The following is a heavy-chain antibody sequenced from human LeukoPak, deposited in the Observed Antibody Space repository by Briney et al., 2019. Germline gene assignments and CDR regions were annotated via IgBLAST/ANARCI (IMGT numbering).Heavy chain of an antibody. CDR2: ISASGDST. D-gene: IGHD1-1*01. CDR1: GFTFSSYA. CDR3: NDPFDY. J-gene: IGHJ4*02. Sequence: GGSLRLSCAASGFTFSSYAMSWVRQAPGKGLEWVSVISASGDSTYYADSVKGRFTISRDNSKNTLYPQMNSLRVEDTAVYYCNDPFDYWGQGTLVTVSS. V-gene: IGHV3-23*01.